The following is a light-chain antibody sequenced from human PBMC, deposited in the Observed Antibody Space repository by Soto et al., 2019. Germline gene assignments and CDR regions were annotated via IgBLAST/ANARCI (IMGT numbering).Light chain of an antibody. CDR1: QDISHY. CDR3: QQCDDLPIT. V-gene: IGKV1-33*01. CDR2: DAS. Sequence: DIPLAPTPSSLSASVGAADPTRCPASQDISHYLNWYQQKPGKALKILIYDASNLHPGVPSRFRGSGSGTEFSFNITSLQPEDVATYYCQQCDDLPITLGQGTRLEIK. J-gene: IGKJ5*01.